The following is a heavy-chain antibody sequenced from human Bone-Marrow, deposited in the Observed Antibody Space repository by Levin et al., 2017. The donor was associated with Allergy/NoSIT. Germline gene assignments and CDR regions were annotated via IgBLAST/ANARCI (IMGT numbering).Heavy chain of an antibody. V-gene: IGHV3-11*01. CDR2: ISSSGSTI. D-gene: IGHD6-13*01. CDR3: ARGVYGRSSSLNFDY. J-gene: IGHJ4*02. CDR1: GFTFSDYY. Sequence: GESLKISCAASGFTFSDYYMSWIRQAPGKGLEWVSYISSSGSTIYYADSVKGRFTISRDNAKNSLYLQMNSLRAEDTAVYYCARGVYGRSSSLNFDYWGQGTLVTVSS.